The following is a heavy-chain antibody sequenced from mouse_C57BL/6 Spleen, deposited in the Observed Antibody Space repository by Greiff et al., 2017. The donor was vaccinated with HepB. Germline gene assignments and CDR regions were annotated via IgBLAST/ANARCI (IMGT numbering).Heavy chain of an antibody. CDR3: TTPVVADY. Sequence: EVKLMESGAELVRPGASVKLSCTASGFNIKDDYMHWVKQRPEQGLEWIGWIDPENGDTEYASKFQGKATITADTSSNTAYLQLSSLTSEDTAVYYCTTPVVADYWGQGTTLTVSS. J-gene: IGHJ2*01. CDR2: IDPENGDT. D-gene: IGHD1-1*01. V-gene: IGHV14-4*01. CDR1: GFNIKDDY.